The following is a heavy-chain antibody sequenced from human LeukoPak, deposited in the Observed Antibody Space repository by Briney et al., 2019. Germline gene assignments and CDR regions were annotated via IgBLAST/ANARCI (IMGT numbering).Heavy chain of an antibody. CDR3: AKMYYDSSGHFDY. D-gene: IGHD3-22*01. J-gene: IGHJ4*02. CDR1: GFTFSSYW. Sequence: GGSLRLSCAASGFTFSSYWMHWVRQAPGKGLVWVSRINSDGSSTSYADSVKGRFTISRDNAKNTLYLQMNSLRAEDTAVYYCAKMYYDSSGHFDYWGQGTLVTVSS. V-gene: IGHV3-74*01. CDR2: INSDGSST.